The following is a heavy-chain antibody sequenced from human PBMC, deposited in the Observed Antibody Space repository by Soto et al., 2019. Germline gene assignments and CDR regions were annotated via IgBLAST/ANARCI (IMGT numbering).Heavy chain of an antibody. V-gene: IGHV4-30-4*01. CDR1: GGSISSGDYY. J-gene: IGHJ4*02. CDR2: IYYSGST. D-gene: IGHD3-10*01. CDR3: ARVNIMVRGVNRIDYYFDY. Sequence: PSETLSLTCTVSGGSISSGDYYWSWIRQPPGKGLEWIGYIYYSGSTYYNPSLKSRVTISVDTSKNQFSLKLSSVTAADTAVYYCARVNIMVRGVNRIDYYFDYWGQGTLVTVSS.